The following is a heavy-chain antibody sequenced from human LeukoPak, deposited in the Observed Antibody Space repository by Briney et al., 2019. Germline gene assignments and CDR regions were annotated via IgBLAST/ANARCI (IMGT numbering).Heavy chain of an antibody. Sequence: SQTLSLTCVISGDSVSSNSTAWNWIRQSPSRGLEWLGRTYYRSKWFNDYALSVKGRITIDPDTSKNQFSLQLNSVTPEDTAVYYCARGPGLKFDYWGQGTLVTVSS. CDR2: TYYRSKWFN. J-gene: IGHJ4*02. D-gene: IGHD2-21*01. CDR3: ARGPGLKFDY. CDR1: GDSVSSNSTA. V-gene: IGHV6-1*01.